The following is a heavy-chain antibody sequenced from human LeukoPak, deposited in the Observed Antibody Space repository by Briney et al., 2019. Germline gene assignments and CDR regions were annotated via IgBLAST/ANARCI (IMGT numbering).Heavy chain of an antibody. CDR2: ISGSGDST. CDR3: ALRGYGDFSPFDY. CDR1: GFTFSNYA. V-gene: IGHV3-23*01. J-gene: IGHJ4*02. D-gene: IGHD4-17*01. Sequence: GGSLRLSCAASGFTFSNYAMSWVRQAPGKGLGWVSLISGSGDSTYYADSVKGRFTISRDNSRNTVYLQMNSLRAEDTALYYCALRGYGDFSPFDYWGQGTLVTVSS.